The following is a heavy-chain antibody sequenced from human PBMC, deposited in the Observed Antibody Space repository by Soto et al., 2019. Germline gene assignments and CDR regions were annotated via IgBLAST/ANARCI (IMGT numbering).Heavy chain of an antibody. D-gene: IGHD3-10*01. J-gene: IGHJ6*02. V-gene: IGHV1-69*01. CDR2: LIPLFATT. Sequence: QVQLVQSGTEVKKPGSSVKVSCKASGGTFRSNAISWVRQAPGQRIDWMGGLIPLFATTNYAQRLQGRVTSTADESASTAYMELSSLRSDDTAVYYCAILRSFYYGWGYGMDVWGQGTTVTVSS. CDR1: GGTFRSNA. CDR3: AILRSFYYGWGYGMDV.